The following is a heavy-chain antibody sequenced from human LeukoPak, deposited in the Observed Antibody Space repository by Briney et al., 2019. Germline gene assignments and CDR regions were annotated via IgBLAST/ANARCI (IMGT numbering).Heavy chain of an antibody. Sequence: PGGSLRLSCAASGFTFSSHRIHWVRQAPGKGLMWVSRISRGASRTDYANSVKGRFTISRDDAKNTLYLQVNSLRVEDTGVYFCARGGSDTAMAHDYWGQGILVTVSS. CDR2: ISRGASRT. CDR1: GFTFSSHR. J-gene: IGHJ4*02. CDR3: ARGGSDTAMAHDY. V-gene: IGHV3-74*01. D-gene: IGHD5-18*01.